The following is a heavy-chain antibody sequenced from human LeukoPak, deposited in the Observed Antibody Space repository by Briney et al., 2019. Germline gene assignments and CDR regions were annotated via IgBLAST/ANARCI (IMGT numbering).Heavy chain of an antibody. CDR3: ARDLGSGWFFDY. V-gene: IGHV3-7*01. CDR2: IKQDGSEK. CDR1: GFTFSDYY. D-gene: IGHD6-19*01. J-gene: IGHJ4*02. Sequence: GGSLRLSCAASGFTFSDYYMSWIRQAPGKGLEWVANIKQDGSEKYYVDSVKGRFTVSRDNAKNSLYLQMNSLRAEDTAVYYCARDLGSGWFFDYWGQGTLVTVSS.